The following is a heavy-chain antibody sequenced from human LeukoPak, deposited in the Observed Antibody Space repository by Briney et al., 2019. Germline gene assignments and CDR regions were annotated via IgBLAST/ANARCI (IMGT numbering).Heavy chain of an antibody. J-gene: IGHJ4*02. CDR3: AIEYYYDSSGYYYFDY. D-gene: IGHD3-22*01. CDR1: GGSISSGGYY. V-gene: IGHV4-31*03. CDR2: IYYSGST. Sequence: SETLFLTCTVSGGSISSGGYYWRWIRQHPGKGLEWIGYIYYSGSTYYNPSLTSRVTLSVDTSKNQSSLKLSSVTAADTAVYYCAIEYYYDSSGYYYFDYWGQGTLVTVSS.